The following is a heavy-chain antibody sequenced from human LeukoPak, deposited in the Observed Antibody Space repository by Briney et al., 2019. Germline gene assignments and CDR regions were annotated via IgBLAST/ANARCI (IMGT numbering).Heavy chain of an antibody. CDR3: ARRLWFGELRLYWFDP. J-gene: IGHJ5*02. CDR2: IYHSGST. Sequence: PSETLSLTCTVSGGSISSSSYYWGWIRQPPGKALEWIGSIYHSGSTYYNPSLKSRVTISVDTSKNQFSLKLSSVTAADTAVYYCARRLWFGELRLYWFDPWGQGTLVTVSS. D-gene: IGHD3-10*01. V-gene: IGHV4-39*07. CDR1: GGSISSSSYY.